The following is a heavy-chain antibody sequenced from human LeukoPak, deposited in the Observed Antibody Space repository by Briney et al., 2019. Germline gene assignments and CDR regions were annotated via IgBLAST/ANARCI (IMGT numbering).Heavy chain of an antibody. CDR1: GFTFSSYG. V-gene: IGHV3-30*02. D-gene: IGHD5-18*01. Sequence: GGSLRLSCAASGFTFSSYGMHWVRQAPGKGLEWVAFIRYDGSNKYYADSVKGRFTISRDNSKNTLYLQMNSLRAEDTAVYYCARVAGYSYGTYYFYYWGQGTLVTVSS. CDR3: ARVAGYSYGTYYFYY. CDR2: IRYDGSNK. J-gene: IGHJ4*02.